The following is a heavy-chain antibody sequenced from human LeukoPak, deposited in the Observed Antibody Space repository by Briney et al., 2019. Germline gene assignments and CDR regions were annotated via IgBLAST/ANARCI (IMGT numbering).Heavy chain of an antibody. D-gene: IGHD3-22*01. CDR3: ARLKYYYDGSGYRAEYFQH. Sequence: PSETLSLTCTVSGGSISSYYWSWIRQPPGKGLEWIGYIYYSGSTNYNPSLKSRVTISVYTSKNQFSLKLSSVTAADTAVYYCARLKYYYDGSGYRAEYFQHWGQGTLVTVSS. CDR1: GGSISSYY. CDR2: IYYSGST. J-gene: IGHJ1*01. V-gene: IGHV4-59*01.